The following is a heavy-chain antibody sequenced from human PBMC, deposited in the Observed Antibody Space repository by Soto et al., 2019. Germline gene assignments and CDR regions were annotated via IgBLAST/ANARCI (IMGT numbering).Heavy chain of an antibody. V-gene: IGHV3-23*01. CDR1: GLIFSDYA. D-gene: IGHD1-26*01. J-gene: IGHJ4*02. CDR3: AKDRFGIVGPVDY. Sequence: EVQLLESGGNLVQPGGSLRLSCAASGLIFSDYAMSWVRQAPGKGLECVACISGSGGDTFYADSVKGRFTISRDNSKNTLSLHMNRLRVGDTAVYFCAKDRFGIVGPVDYWGQGTLVTVSS. CDR2: ISGSGGDT.